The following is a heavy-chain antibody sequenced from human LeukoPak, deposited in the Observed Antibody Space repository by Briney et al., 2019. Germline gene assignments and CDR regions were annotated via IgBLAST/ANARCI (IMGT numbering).Heavy chain of an antibody. CDR2: INPYDGYP. J-gene: IGHJ5*02. D-gene: IGHD3-22*01. CDR1: GYTFTTQG. Sequence: GASVKVSCKASGYTFTTQGIAWVRQAPGQGLEWMGWINPYDGYPNYAQRLQARVTMTTDTSTNTAYMELRSLRSDDTAVYYCARSGDSKWFDPRGQGTLVTVSS. CDR3: ARSGDSKWFDP. V-gene: IGHV1-18*01.